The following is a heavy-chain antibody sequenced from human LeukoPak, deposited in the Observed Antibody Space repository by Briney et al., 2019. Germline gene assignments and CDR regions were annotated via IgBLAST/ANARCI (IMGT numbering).Heavy chain of an antibody. CDR2: IYYSGST. CDR3: ARHVRGAARPVPHFDY. J-gene: IGHJ4*02. Sequence: SETLSLTCTVSGGSISSYYWSWIRQPPGKGLEWIGYIYYSGSTNYNPSLKSRVTISVDTSQNQFSLKLSSVTAADTAVYYCARHVRGAARPVPHFDYWGQGTLVTVSS. D-gene: IGHD6-6*01. V-gene: IGHV4-59*08. CDR1: GGSISSYY.